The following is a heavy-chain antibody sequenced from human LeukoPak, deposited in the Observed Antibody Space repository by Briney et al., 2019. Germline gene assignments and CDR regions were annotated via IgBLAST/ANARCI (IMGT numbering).Heavy chain of an antibody. J-gene: IGHJ4*02. CDR2: IRNKAYSYTT. Sequence: PGGSLRLSCAASGFSFSEHEMDWVRQAPGKGLEWLGRIRNKAYSYTTENAASVKGRFTISRDGSKDSSYLQMNSLKTEDTGVYYCASASAGLVEYWGQGARVTVSS. CDR3: ASASAGLVEY. V-gene: IGHV3-72*01. CDR1: GFSFSEHE.